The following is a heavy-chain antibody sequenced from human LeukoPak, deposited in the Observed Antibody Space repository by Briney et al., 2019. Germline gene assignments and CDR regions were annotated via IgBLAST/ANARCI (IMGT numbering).Heavy chain of an antibody. J-gene: IGHJ5*02. Sequence: ASVKVSCKASGYTFTSYSMNWVRQAPGQGLEWLGWINTNTGNPTYAQGFTGRFVFSLDTSVSTAYLQISSLKAEDTAVYYCARDLGDSMAYNWFDPWGQGTLVTVSS. V-gene: IGHV7-4-1*02. CDR1: GYTFTSYS. D-gene: IGHD3-22*01. CDR2: INTNTGNP. CDR3: ARDLGDSMAYNWFDP.